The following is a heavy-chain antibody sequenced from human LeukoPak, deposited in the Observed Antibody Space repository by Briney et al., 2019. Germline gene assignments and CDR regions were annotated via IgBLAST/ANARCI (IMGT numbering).Heavy chain of an antibody. J-gene: IGHJ5*02. Sequence: AGGSLRLSCVASGFTFSSFWMTWVRQTPGKGLEWVANIKEDGNEKYYVDSVEGRFTISRDNAKNSLYLQMNNVRGEDTAVYYCARVGRGAWFDPWGQGTLVTVSS. CDR3: ARVGRGAWFDP. CDR2: IKEDGNEK. D-gene: IGHD1-26*01. V-gene: IGHV3-7*01. CDR1: GFTFSSFW.